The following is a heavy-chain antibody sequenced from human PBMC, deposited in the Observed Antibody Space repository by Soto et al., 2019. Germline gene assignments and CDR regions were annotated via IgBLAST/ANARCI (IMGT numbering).Heavy chain of an antibody. Sequence: SVKFSCRASGDTFTSYGISLVRLALGQGVEWMGWISAYNGNTNYAQKLQGRVTMTTDTSTSTAYRELRSLRSDDTAVHYCARDPASSGSYYYCYGMDVWAKGTTVTISS. CDR3: ARDPASSGSYYYCYGMDV. D-gene: IGHD6-19*01. CDR1: GDTFTSYG. V-gene: IGHV1-18*04. J-gene: IGHJ6*04. CDR2: ISAYNGNT.